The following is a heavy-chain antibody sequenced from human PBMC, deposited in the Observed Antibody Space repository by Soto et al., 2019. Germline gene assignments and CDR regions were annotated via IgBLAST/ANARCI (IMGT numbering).Heavy chain of an antibody. D-gene: IGHD2-15*01. CDR3: VRDERDSCRGGNCSYFDS. CDR2: ISTYRSDT. V-gene: IGHV1-18*04. Sequence: ASVKVSCKASGYAFSSYGISWVRQAPGQGLEWIGWISTYRSDTNSAPRLQGRITMTTDTSTSTAYMELRSLTSDDTAVYYCVRDERDSCRGGNCSYFDSRGQGTLVTVSS. J-gene: IGHJ4*02. CDR1: GYAFSSYG.